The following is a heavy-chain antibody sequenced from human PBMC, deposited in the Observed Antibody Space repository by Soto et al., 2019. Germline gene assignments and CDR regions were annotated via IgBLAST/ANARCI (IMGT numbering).Heavy chain of an antibody. CDR1: GYTFTSYG. J-gene: IGHJ6*02. V-gene: IGHV1-18*01. D-gene: IGHD5-18*01. CDR3: AREGYSYGYYYCYGMDV. Sequence: QVQLVQSGAEVKKPGASVKVSCKASGYTFTSYGISWVRQAPGQGLEWMGWISAYNGNTNYAQKLQDRVTMTTDTSTSTAYSELRSVRSDDTAVYYCAREGYSYGYYYCYGMDVCGQGTTVTVSS. CDR2: ISAYNGNT.